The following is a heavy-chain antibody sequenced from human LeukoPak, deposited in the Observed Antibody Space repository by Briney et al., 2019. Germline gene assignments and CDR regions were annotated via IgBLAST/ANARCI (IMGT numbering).Heavy chain of an antibody. V-gene: IGHV3-74*01. Sequence: GGSLRLSCAASGLTSSSSWMHWVRQAPGKGLVWVSRINSDGSKTDYADSVKGRFTISRDNAKNTLYLQMDSLRAEDTAIYYCTRGADYWGQGTLVTVSS. J-gene: IGHJ4*02. CDR1: GLTSSSSW. CDR2: INSDGSKT. CDR3: TRGADY.